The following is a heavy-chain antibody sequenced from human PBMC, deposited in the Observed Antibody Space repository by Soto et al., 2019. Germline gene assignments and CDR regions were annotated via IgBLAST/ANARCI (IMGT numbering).Heavy chain of an antibody. J-gene: IGHJ6*02. CDR2: IYYSGST. CDR3: ARASPVVTDV. CDR1: GGSISSGDYY. D-gene: IGHD5-18*01. V-gene: IGHV4-30-4*01. Sequence: QVQLQEAGPGLVKPSQTLSLTCTVSGGSISSGDYYWSLIRQPPGKGLEWIGYIYYSGSTYYNPSLKSRVTPSVDTSKNQSPLKVSSVTAADTAVYSCARASPVVTDVWGQGTTVTVSS.